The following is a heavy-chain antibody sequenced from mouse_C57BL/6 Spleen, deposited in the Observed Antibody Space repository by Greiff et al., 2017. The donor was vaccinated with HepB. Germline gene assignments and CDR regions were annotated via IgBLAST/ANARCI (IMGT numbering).Heavy chain of an antibody. Sequence: VQLQQPGTELVKPGASVKLSCKASGYTFTSYWMHWVKQRPGQGLEWIGNINPSNGGTNYNEKFKSKATLTVDKSSSTAYMQLSSLTSEDSAVYFCAKSNLIYYAMDYWGQGTSVTVSS. CDR2: INPSNGGT. CDR1: GYTFTSYW. D-gene: IGHD2-5*01. V-gene: IGHV1-53*01. CDR3: AKSNLIYYAMDY. J-gene: IGHJ4*01.